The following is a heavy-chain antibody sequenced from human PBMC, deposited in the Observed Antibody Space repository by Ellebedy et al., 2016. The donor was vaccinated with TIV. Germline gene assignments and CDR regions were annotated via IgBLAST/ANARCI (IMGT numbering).Heavy chain of an antibody. CDR1: GFTFSSYA. D-gene: IGHD3-22*01. V-gene: IGHV3-23*01. CDR3: AKWYTRGDTSGYPYYFDY. J-gene: IGHJ4*02. CDR2: ISGSGGST. Sequence: GGSLRLSXAASGFTFSSYAMSWVRQAPGKGLEWVSAISGSGGSTYYADSVKGRFTISRDNSKNTLYLQMNSLRAEDTAVYYCAKWYTRGDTSGYPYYFDYWGQGTLVTVSS.